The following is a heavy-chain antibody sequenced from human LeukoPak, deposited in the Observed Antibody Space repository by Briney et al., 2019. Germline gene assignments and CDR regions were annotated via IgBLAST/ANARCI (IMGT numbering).Heavy chain of an antibody. Sequence: ASVKVSCKASGYTFTGYYMHWVRQAPGQGLEWMGRINPNSGGTNYAQKFQGRVTMTRDTSISTAYMELSRLRSDDTAVYYCARDQRGYYDFWSGYYTRYNWFDPWGQGTLVTVSS. CDR3: ARDQRGYYDFWSGYYTRYNWFDP. V-gene: IGHV1-2*06. CDR2: INPNSGGT. CDR1: GYTFTGYY. J-gene: IGHJ5*02. D-gene: IGHD3-3*01.